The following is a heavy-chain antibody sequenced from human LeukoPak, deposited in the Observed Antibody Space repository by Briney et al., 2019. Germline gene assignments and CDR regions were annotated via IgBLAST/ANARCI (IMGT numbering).Heavy chain of an antibody. Sequence: ASVKVSCKASGYTFTSYDINWVRQATGQGLAWMGWMNPNSGNTGYAQKFQGRVTMTRNTSISTAYMELSSLRSEDTAVYYCQVGCGGSCYSRDAFDIWGQGTMVTVSS. D-gene: IGHD2-15*01. V-gene: IGHV1-8*01. J-gene: IGHJ3*02. CDR2: MNPNSGNT. CDR1: GYTFTSYD. CDR3: QVGCGGSCYSRDAFDI.